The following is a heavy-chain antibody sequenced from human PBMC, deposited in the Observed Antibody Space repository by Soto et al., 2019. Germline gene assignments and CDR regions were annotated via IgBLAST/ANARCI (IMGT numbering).Heavy chain of an antibody. D-gene: IGHD3-16*01. Sequence: SETLSLTCTVSGASVSTDYWVWIRQPPGKGLEWIGYFYYSGSTKLQSSLKSRVAISVDTSKNQFSLKLTSVTAADTAIYYCARSTLGLATLKIPEYWGQGSLVTVSS. V-gene: IGHV4-59*02. CDR2: FYYSGST. J-gene: IGHJ4*02. CDR1: GASVSTDY. CDR3: ARSTLGLATLKIPEY.